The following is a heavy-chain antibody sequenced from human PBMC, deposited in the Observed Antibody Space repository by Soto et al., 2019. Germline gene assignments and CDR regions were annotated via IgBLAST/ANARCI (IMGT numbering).Heavy chain of an antibody. CDR2: IYYSGST. Sequence: SETLSLTCTVSGGSISSGGYYWSWIRQHPGKGLEWIGYIYYSGSTYYNPSLKSRVTISVDTSKNQFSLKLSSVTAADTAVYYCARVGEYYDILTGHQSPDAFDIWGQGTMVTVSS. CDR3: ARVGEYYDILTGHQSPDAFDI. V-gene: IGHV4-31*03. D-gene: IGHD3-9*01. J-gene: IGHJ3*02. CDR1: GGSISSGGYY.